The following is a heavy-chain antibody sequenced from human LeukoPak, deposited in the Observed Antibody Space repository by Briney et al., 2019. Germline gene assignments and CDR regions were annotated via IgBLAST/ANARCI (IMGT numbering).Heavy chain of an antibody. V-gene: IGHV1-18*04. J-gene: IGHJ4*02. CDR1: GYTFTGYY. CDR3: ARVSVARDYFDY. D-gene: IGHD5-12*01. Sequence: ASVKVSCKASGYTFTGYYMHWVGQARGQGIEWMVFTSSYTRITHYAPKLQARLTMTTATSTTTAYLELRSLRSDDTAVYYCARVSVARDYFDYSGQGTLVTVSS. CDR2: TSSYTRIT.